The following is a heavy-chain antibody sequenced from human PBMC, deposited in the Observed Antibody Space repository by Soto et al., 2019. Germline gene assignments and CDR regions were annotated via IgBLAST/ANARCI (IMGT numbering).Heavy chain of an antibody. CDR3: SRSIQPGPLYYYYGMDV. Sequence: GGSLRLSCAASGFTFSSYAMSWVRQAPGKGLEWVSAISGSGGSTYYADSVKGRFTISRDNSKNTLYLQMNSLRAEDTAVYYCSRSIQPGPLYYYYGMDVWGQGTTVTVSS. V-gene: IGHV3-23*01. D-gene: IGHD3-3*01. J-gene: IGHJ6*02. CDR2: ISGSGGST. CDR1: GFTFSSYA.